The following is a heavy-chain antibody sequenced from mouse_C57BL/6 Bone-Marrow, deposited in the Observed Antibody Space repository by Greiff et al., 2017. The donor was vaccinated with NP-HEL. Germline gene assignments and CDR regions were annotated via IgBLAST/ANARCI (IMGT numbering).Heavy chain of an antibody. J-gene: IGHJ2*01. D-gene: IGHD2-5*01. CDR3: ERTYYSNYEGGFDY. CDR2: INPYNGDT. Sequence: EVHLVESGPELVKPGDSVKISCKASGYSFTGYFMNWVMQSHGKSLEWIGRINPYNGDTFYNQKFKGKATLTVDKSSSTAHMELRSLTSEESAVYYCERTYYSNYEGGFDYWGQGTTLTVSS. CDR1: GYSFTGYF. V-gene: IGHV1-20*01.